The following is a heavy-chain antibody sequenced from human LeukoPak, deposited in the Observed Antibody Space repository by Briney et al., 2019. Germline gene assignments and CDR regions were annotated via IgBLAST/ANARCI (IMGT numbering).Heavy chain of an antibody. CDR1: GGSVSSTSYY. D-gene: IGHD2-15*01. CDR2: IYYTGST. V-gene: IGHV4-39*01. CDR3: ARHRGYCSGSGCYSVWFDP. J-gene: IGHJ5*02. Sequence: SETPSLTCTVSGGSVSSTSYYWGWIRQSPGKGLEWIGSIYYTGSTYYNPSLRSRVTISVDTSKNQFSLKLTSVTAADTAVYYCARHRGYCSGSGCYSVWFDPWGQGTLVTVSS.